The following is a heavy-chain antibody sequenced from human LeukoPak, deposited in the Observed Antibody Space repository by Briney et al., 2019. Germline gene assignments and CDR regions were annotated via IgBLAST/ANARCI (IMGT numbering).Heavy chain of an antibody. Sequence: GGSLRLSCAASGFTFSDYYMSWVRQAPGKGLVWISRINSDGSTTSYADSVKGRFTISRDNAKNTLYLQMNSLRAEDTAVYYCARGNYYGQDYWGQGTLVTVSS. D-gene: IGHD3-10*01. CDR3: ARGNYYGQDY. CDR1: GFTFSDYY. V-gene: IGHV3-74*01. CDR2: INSDGSTT. J-gene: IGHJ4*02.